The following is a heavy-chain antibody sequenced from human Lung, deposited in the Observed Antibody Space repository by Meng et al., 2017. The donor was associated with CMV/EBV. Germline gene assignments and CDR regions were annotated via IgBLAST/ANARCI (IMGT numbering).Heavy chain of an antibody. CDR1: GYSFTSYW. D-gene: IGHD6-19*01. Sequence: GESLKISCKVSGYSFTSYWIGWVRQMPGKGLEWMGIIYPGDSDTGYSPSFQGQVTMSADKSTTTAYLQWSSLKASDTAIYYCARQAVAGTGGFDYWGQGTLVTVSS. CDR3: ARQAVAGTGGFDY. V-gene: IGHV5-51*01. CDR2: IYPGDSDT. J-gene: IGHJ4*02.